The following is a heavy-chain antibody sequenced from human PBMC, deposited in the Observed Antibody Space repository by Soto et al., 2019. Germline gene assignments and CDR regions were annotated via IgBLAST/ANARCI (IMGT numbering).Heavy chain of an antibody. Sequence: QVQLVESGGGVVQPGRSLRLSCAASGFPFSSYAMHWVRQAPGKGLEWVAVIAYDGSNKYYADSVKGRFTISRDKPKNTLYLQMNSLRPESTAVYYCASDSRTYSYVWDFDYWCQGTLVTVSS. CDR2: IAYDGSNK. CDR1: GFPFSSYA. CDR3: ASDSRTYSYVWDFDY. J-gene: IGHJ4*02. D-gene: IGHD3-16*01. V-gene: IGHV3-30-3*01.